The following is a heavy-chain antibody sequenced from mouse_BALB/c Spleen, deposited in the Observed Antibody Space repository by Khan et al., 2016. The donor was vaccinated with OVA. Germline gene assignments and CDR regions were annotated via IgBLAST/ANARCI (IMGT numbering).Heavy chain of an antibody. CDR1: GFTFSSYS. CDR3: ASHLNGSFAY. CDR2: MSSGGDYT. V-gene: IGHV5-6*01. J-gene: IGHJ3*01. Sequence: EVELVESGGDLVKPGGSLKLSCAASGFTFSSYSMSWVRQIPDKRLEWVATMSSGGDYTYYPDSVKGRFTISRDNAKNTLYLQMSSLKSEDKAMYYCASHLNGSFAYWGQGTLVTVSA.